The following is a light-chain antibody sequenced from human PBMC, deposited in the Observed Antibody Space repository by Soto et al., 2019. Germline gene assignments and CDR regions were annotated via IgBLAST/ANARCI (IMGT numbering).Light chain of an antibody. CDR3: QQSYSTLSST. Sequence: DIQMTQSPSSLSASVGYRVTITCRASQSISSYLNWYQQKPGKAPKLLIYAASSLQSGVPSRFSGSGSGTDFTLTISSLQPEDFATYYCQQSYSTLSSTFGQGTRLEIK. J-gene: IGKJ5*01. CDR1: QSISSY. CDR2: AAS. V-gene: IGKV1-39*01.